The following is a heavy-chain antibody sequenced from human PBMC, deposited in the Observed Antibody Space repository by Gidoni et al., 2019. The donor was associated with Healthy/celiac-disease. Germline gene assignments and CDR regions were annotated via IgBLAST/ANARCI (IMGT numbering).Heavy chain of an antibody. D-gene: IGHD2-21*02. CDR2: IWYDGSNK. V-gene: IGHV3-33*01. J-gene: IGHJ4*02. CDR1: GFTFSSYG. CDR3: ARNTWGYCGGDCYSDY. Sequence: QVQLVESGGGVVQPGRSLRLSCAASGFTFSSYGMHWVRQAPGKGLEWVAVIWYDGSNKYYADSVKGRFTISRDNSKNTLYLQMNSLRAEDTAVYYCARNTWGYCGGDCYSDYWGQGTLVTVSS.